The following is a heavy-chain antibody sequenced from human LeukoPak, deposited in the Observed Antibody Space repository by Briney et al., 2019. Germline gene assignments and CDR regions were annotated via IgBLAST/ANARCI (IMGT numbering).Heavy chain of an antibody. J-gene: IGHJ6*03. CDR2: ISDSGST. Sequence: SETLSLTCAVYGGSFSGYYWSWIRQPPGKGLEWIGQISDSGSTNYNPSLKSRVTISVDTSKNQFSLKLSSVTAADTAVYYCAREVVVVAAGRYYYYYMDVWGKGTTVTVSS. V-gene: IGHV4-34*01. CDR1: GGSFSGYY. CDR3: AREVVVVAAGRYYYYYMDV. D-gene: IGHD2-15*01.